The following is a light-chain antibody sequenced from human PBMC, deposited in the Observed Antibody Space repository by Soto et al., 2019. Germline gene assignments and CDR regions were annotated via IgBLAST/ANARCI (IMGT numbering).Light chain of an antibody. Sequence: DIEMSQSPSSLSASVGDRVTIACRAAESISRHLDWYQQKPGRAPDLLIYAASTLQNGVPSRFTGSGSGTEFTLTITGLQLEDFAAYYCQQDYSTLATFGQGTKLDIK. CDR3: QQDYSTLAT. V-gene: IGKV1-39*01. CDR1: ESISRH. J-gene: IGKJ5*01. CDR2: AAS.